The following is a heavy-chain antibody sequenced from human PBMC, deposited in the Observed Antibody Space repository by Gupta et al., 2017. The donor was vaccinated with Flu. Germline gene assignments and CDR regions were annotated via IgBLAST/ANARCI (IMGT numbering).Heavy chain of an antibody. CDR1: GDSISSGGYF. CDR2: IYYSGNT. V-gene: IGHV4-31*03. CDR3: ARKTTTFNWFDP. J-gene: IGHJ5*02. D-gene: IGHD4-11*01. Sequence: QVQLQESGPGLVKPSQNLSLTCTVSGDSISSGGYFWSWIRQHPGKGLEWIGYIYYSGNTYYNPSLKSRVTISGDTSKNQFSLKLRSVTAADTAVYYCARKTTTFNWFDPWGQGILVTVSS.